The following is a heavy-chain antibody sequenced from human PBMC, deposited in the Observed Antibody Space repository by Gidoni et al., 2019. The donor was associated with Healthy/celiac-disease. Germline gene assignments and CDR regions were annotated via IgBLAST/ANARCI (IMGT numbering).Heavy chain of an antibody. J-gene: IGHJ4*02. Sequence: QVQLQQWGAGLLKPSETLSLTCAVYGGSFSGYYWSWIRQPPGKGLEWIGEINHSGSTNYNPSLKSRVTISVDTSKNQFSLKLSSVTAADTAVYYCARGQAFLGYCSSTSCSTGDYWGQGTLVTVSS. CDR2: INHSGST. CDR1: GGSFSGYY. V-gene: IGHV4-34*01. D-gene: IGHD2-2*01. CDR3: ARGQAFLGYCSSTSCSTGDY.